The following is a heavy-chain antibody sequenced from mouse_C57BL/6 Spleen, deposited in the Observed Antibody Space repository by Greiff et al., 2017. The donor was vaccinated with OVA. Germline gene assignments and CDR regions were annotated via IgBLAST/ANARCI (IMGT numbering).Heavy chain of an antibody. CDR2: IDPETGGT. Sequence: QVQLKESGAELVRPGASVTLSCKASGYTFTDYEMHWVKQTPVHGLEWIGAIDPETGGTAYNQKFKGKAILTADKSSSTAYMELRSLTSEDSAVYYCTRAGYYGSSYPYYAMDYWGQGTSVTVSS. CDR1: GYTFTDYE. V-gene: IGHV1-15*01. CDR3: TRAGYYGSSYPYYAMDY. J-gene: IGHJ4*01. D-gene: IGHD1-1*01.